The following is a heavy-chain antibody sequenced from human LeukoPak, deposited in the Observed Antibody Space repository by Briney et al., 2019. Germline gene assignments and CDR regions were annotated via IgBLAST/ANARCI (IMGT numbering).Heavy chain of an antibody. Sequence: SVKVSCKASGGTFSSYAISWVRQAPGQGLEWMGRIIPIFGIANYAQKFQGRATITADKSTSTAYMELSSLRSEDTAVYYCARDREWLQSHYFDYWGQGTLVTVSS. CDR2: IIPIFGIA. CDR3: ARDREWLQSHYFDY. D-gene: IGHD5-24*01. CDR1: GGTFSSYA. V-gene: IGHV1-69*04. J-gene: IGHJ4*02.